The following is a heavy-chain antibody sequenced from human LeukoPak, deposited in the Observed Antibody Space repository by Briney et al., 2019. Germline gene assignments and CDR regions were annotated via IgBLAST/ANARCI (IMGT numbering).Heavy chain of an antibody. J-gene: IGHJ4*02. V-gene: IGHV3-74*01. Sequence: GGPLRLSCAASGFTFSSYWMHWVRQAPGKGLVWVSRINSDGSSTSYADSVKGRFTISRDNAKNTLYLHMNSLRAEDTAVYYCARDKPSSIAARFDYWGQGTLVTVSS. CDR1: GFTFSSYW. CDR3: ARDKPSSIAARFDY. CDR2: INSDGSST. D-gene: IGHD6-6*01.